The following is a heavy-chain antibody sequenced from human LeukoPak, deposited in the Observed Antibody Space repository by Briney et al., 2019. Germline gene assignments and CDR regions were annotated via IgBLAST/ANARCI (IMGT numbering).Heavy chain of an antibody. CDR1: GHTFTGYY. J-gene: IGHJ4*02. Sequence: GASVKVSCKASGHTFTGYYMHWVRQAPGQGLEWMGWINPNSGGTNYAQKFQGRVTMTRDTSISTAYMELSRLRSDDTAVYYCARVVVVAATPGLEFDYWGQGTLVTVSS. CDR3: ARVVVVAATPGLEFDY. D-gene: IGHD2-15*01. V-gene: IGHV1-2*02. CDR2: INPNSGGT.